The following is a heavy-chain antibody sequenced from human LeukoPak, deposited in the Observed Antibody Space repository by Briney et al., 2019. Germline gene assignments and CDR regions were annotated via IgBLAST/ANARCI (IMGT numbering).Heavy chain of an antibody. J-gene: IGHJ4*02. CDR1: GFTFSSYW. D-gene: IGHD6-19*01. CDR3: ATKQWLAPPPDS. CDR2: INSDGSST. Sequence: QAGGSLRLSCAASGFTFSSYWMHWVRQAPGKGLVWVSRINSDGSSTSYADSVKGRFTISRDNADNTMFLQMNSVRDEDTAVYYCATKQWLAPPPDSWGQGTPVTVSS. V-gene: IGHV3-74*01.